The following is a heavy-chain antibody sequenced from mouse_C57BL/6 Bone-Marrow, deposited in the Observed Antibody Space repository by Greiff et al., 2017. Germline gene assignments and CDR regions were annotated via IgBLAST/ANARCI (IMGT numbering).Heavy chain of an antibody. Sequence: QVQLQQSGPGLVQPSQSLSITCTVSGFSLTSYGVHWVRQSPGKGLEWLGVIWRGGSTDYNAAFMSRLSITKDNSKSQVFFKMNSLQADDTAIYYCAKNWGDYDAYAMDYWGQGTSVTVSS. V-gene: IGHV2-5*01. CDR2: IWRGGST. CDR3: AKNWGDYDAYAMDY. D-gene: IGHD2-4*01. CDR1: GFSLTSYG. J-gene: IGHJ4*01.